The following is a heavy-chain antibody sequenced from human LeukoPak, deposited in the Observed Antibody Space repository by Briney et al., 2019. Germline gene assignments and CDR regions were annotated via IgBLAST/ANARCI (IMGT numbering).Heavy chain of an antibody. Sequence: SQTLSLTCAISGDSVSSNSATWTWIRQSPSRGLEWLGRTYYRSKWYNDYAVYVKSRITINPDTSKNQFSLQLNSVTPEDTAVYYCAKIALLDIVVVPAANTPDYWGQGTLVTVSS. V-gene: IGHV6-1*01. CDR2: TYYRSKWYN. CDR1: GDSVSSNSAT. D-gene: IGHD2-2*03. J-gene: IGHJ4*02. CDR3: AKIALLDIVVVPAANTPDY.